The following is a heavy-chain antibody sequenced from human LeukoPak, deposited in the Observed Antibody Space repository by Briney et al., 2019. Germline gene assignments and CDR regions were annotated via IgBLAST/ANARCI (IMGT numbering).Heavy chain of an antibody. CDR2: IYYSGST. V-gene: IGHV4-30-4*01. D-gene: IGHD3-9*01. CDR1: GGSISSGDYY. J-gene: IGHJ5*02. CDR3: ARGPSYYDILTGYYNVFGTGWWFDP. Sequence: SQTLSLTCTVSGGSISSGDYYWSWIRQPPGKGLEWIGYIYYSGSTYYNPSLKSRVTISVDTSKNQFSLKLSSVTAADTAVYYCARGPSYYDILTGYYNVFGTGWWFDPWGQGTLATVSS.